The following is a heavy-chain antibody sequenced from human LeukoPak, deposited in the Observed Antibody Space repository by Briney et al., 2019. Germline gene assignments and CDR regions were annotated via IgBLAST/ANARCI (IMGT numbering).Heavy chain of an antibody. CDR2: IWSDGSNQ. J-gene: IGHJ4*02. CDR1: GFTFSHYA. D-gene: IGHD4-11*01. CDR3: ARDAQRGFDYSNSLRY. V-gene: IGHV3-33*01. Sequence: GGSLRLSCAASGFTFSHYALHWVRQAPGKGLDSVAVIWSDGSNQFYADSVKGRFTISRDDSQKKVFLQMSSLRADDTAIYYCARDAQRGFDYSNSLRYWGQGTLVTVSS.